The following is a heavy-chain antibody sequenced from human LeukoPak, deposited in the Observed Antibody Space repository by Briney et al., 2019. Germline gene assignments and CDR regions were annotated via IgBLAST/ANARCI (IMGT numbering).Heavy chain of an antibody. CDR3: ARGNGPGSFIIDY. CDR1: GFIFTSHS. V-gene: IGHV3-48*01. CDR2: IDSSSSSI. D-gene: IGHD3-10*01. Sequence: GGSLRLSCAASGFIFTSHSMNWVRQAPGKGLEWVSFIDSSSSSIHYADSVRGRFTISRDNAKNLLYLRMNSLRAEDTAEYFCARGNGPGSFIIDYWGQGTLVAASS. J-gene: IGHJ4*02.